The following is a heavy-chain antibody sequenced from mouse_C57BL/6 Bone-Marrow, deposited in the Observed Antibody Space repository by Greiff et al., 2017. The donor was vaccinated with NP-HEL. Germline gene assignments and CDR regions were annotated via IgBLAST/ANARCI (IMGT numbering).Heavy chain of an antibody. CDR3: ARCPTCYYGKGGFAY. D-gene: IGHD2-1*01. V-gene: IGHV1-81*01. J-gene: IGHJ3*01. CDR1: GYTFTSYG. CDR2: IYPRSGNT. Sequence: VKLQQSGAELARPGASVKLSCKASGYTFTSYGISWVKQSTGQGLEWIGEIYPRSGNTYYNEKFKGKATLTADKSSSTAYMELRSLTSEDSAVYFCARCPTCYYGKGGFAYWGQGTLVTVSA.